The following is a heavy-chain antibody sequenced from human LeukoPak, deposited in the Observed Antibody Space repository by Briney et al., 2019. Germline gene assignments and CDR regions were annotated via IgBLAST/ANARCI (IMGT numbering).Heavy chain of an antibody. CDR2: ISASGGST. CDR3: AKVDADYVGAFDI. CDR1: GFTFNNYA. J-gene: IGHJ3*02. Sequence: PGGSLRLSCAASGFTFNNYAMSWVRQAPGKRLEWVSGISASGGSTYYGDSVKGRLTISRDNSKNTLYLQMNSLRAEDTAVYSCAKVDADYVGAFDIWGQGTMVTVSS. V-gene: IGHV3-23*01. D-gene: IGHD4-17*01.